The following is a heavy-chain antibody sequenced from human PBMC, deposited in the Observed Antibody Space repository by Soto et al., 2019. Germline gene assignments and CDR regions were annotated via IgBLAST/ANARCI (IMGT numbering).Heavy chain of an antibody. CDR1: RYIFSGRF. Sequence: ASVNVSWKTYRYIFSGRFSHWVREVPGQGPQWIGRKYMNKVDIISSQEFQGSVTMIDDTSINTAYIELSGLKSDDTAVYDCARELPRGLDVWGQGPTVTVSS. CDR2: KYMNKVDI. V-gene: IGHV1-2*06. J-gene: IGHJ6*02. CDR3: ARELPRGLDV.